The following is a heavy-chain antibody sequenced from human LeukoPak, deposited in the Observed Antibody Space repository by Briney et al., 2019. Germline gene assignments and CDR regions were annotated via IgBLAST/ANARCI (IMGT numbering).Heavy chain of an antibody. CDR3: TKPQPGAFEI. J-gene: IGHJ3*02. CDR2: INTNSGAT. D-gene: IGHD2-2*01. V-gene: IGHV1-2*02. CDR1: GYTFTGYY. Sequence: ASVKVSCKASGYTFTGYYVHWVRQAPGQGLEWMGWINTNSGATNYAQKFQGRVTMIRDTSISTAYMELNSLRSDDTALYYCTKPQPGAFEIWGQGTMVTVSS.